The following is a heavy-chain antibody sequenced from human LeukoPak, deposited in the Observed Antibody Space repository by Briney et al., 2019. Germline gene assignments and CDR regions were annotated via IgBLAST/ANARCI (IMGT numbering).Heavy chain of an antibody. CDR3: ARAYSSSWYEDY. CDR1: GFTFSSYS. V-gene: IGHV3-21*01. J-gene: IGHJ4*02. CDR2: ISRSSSYI. D-gene: IGHD6-13*01. Sequence: PGGSLRLSCAASGFTFSSYSMTWVRQAPGKGLEWVSSISRSSSYIYYADSVKGRFTISRDNAKNSLYLQMNSLRAEDTAVYYCARAYSSSWYEDYWGQGTLVTVSS.